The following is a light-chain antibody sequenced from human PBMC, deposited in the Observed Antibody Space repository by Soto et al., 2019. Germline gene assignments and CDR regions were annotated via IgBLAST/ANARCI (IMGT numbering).Light chain of an antibody. CDR2: EAS. J-gene: IGKJ5*01. CDR1: QSVSTS. Sequence: ETVLTQSPASLSLSPGERATLSCRASQSVSTSLAWYQQKPGQAPRLLIHEASSRATGIPARFSGSGSGTDFTITISNLEPEDSAVYYCQQRSDWPLITFGQGTRLEIK. CDR3: QQRSDWPLIT. V-gene: IGKV3-11*01.